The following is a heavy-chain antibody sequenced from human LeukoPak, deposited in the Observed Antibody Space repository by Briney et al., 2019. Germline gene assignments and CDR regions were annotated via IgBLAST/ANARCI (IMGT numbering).Heavy chain of an antibody. V-gene: IGHV7-4-1*02. Sequence: ASVKVSCRASGYTFTSYAMNWVRQAPGQGLEWMGWINTNTGNPTYAQGFTGRFVFSLDTSVSTAYLQISSLKAEDTAVYYCARDKGWDGYNGANNNYYYYYMDVWGKGTTVIVSS. CDR3: ARDKGWDGYNGANNNYYYYYMDV. CDR2: INTNTGNP. J-gene: IGHJ6*03. CDR1: GYTFTSYA. D-gene: IGHD5-24*01.